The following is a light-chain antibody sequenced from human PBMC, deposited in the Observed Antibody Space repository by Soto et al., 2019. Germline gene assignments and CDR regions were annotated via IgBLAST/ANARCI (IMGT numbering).Light chain of an antibody. CDR1: QSISTY. Sequence: DIQMTQSPSSLSASVGDRVTITCRASQSISTYLNWYQQKPGRVTKLLIYTASSLQSGVPSRFSGSGSGTDFTLTISSLQPEDSATYYCQQTYSTPRTFGQGTKVEIK. CDR2: TAS. J-gene: IGKJ1*01. V-gene: IGKV1-39*01. CDR3: QQTYSTPRT.